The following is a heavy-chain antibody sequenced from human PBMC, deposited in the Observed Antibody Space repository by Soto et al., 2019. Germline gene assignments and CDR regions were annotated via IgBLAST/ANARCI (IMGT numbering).Heavy chain of an antibody. CDR1: ELIVSSNF. V-gene: IGHV3-53*01. J-gene: IGHJ6*02. Sequence: GGSLRLSCAASELIVSSNFMSWVRQAPGKGLEWVSIIYGGGTIYYADAVKGRFTISRDNSKNTLYLQMNALKAEDTAVYYCARYCSSTICPPYAMDVWGQGTTVTVSS. D-gene: IGHD2-2*01. CDR3: ARYCSSTICPPYAMDV. CDR2: IYGGGTI.